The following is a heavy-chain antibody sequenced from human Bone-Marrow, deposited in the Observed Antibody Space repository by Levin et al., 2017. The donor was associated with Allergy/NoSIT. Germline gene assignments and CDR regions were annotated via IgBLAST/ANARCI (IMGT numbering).Heavy chain of an antibody. CDR2: TYYSGST. CDR1: GGSISSGGYY. J-gene: IGHJ5*02. Sequence: SETLSLTCTVSGGSISSGGYYWSWIRHHPGKGLEWIGNTYYSGSTHYNPALKSRVTISVDTSENQFSLELTSVTAADTAVYFCVREGGPAANWFDPWGQGTLVTVSS. V-gene: IGHV4-31*03. D-gene: IGHD2-2*01. CDR3: VREGGPAANWFDP.